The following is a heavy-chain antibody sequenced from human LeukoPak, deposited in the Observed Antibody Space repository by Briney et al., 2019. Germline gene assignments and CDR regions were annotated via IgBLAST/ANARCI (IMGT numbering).Heavy chain of an antibody. D-gene: IGHD3-22*01. J-gene: IGHJ5*02. CDR3: APRPHDSSGQNWFDP. Sequence: PGGSLRLSCAASGFTFSSYGMHWVRQAPGKGLEWVAVIWYDGSNKYYADSVKGRFTISRDNSKNTLYLQMNSLRAEDTAVYYCAPRPHDSSGQNWFDPWGQGTLVTVSS. CDR1: GFTFSSYG. CDR2: IWYDGSNK. V-gene: IGHV3-33*01.